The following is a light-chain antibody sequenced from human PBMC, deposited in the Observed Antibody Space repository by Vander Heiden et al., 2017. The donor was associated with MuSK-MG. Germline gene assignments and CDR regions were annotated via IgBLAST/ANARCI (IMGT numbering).Light chain of an antibody. Sequence: NFMLTQPHSVSESPGKTVPLSCTRSSGRMASNYVQWYQQRPGSAPTTVIYEDNQRPSGVPDRFSGSIDSSSNSASLTISGLKTEDEADYYCQSYDSSNHVVFGGGTKLTVL. J-gene: IGLJ2*01. CDR3: QSYDSSNHVV. CDR1: SGRMASNY. CDR2: EDN. V-gene: IGLV6-57*03.